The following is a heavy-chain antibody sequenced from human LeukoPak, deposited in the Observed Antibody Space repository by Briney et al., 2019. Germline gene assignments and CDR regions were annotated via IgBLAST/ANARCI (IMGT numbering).Heavy chain of an antibody. J-gene: IGHJ4*02. V-gene: IGHV4-59*01. CDR3: ARSIGSYGIDPFDY. CDR2: IYYRGST. Sequence: SETLSLTCTVSGGSISSNYWSWIRQPRGKGLEGIGYIYYRGSTNYNPSLKSRVTISVDTSKNQFSLKLSSVTAADTAVYYCARSIGSYGIDPFDYWGQGTLVTVSS. D-gene: IGHD5-18*01. CDR1: GGSISSNY.